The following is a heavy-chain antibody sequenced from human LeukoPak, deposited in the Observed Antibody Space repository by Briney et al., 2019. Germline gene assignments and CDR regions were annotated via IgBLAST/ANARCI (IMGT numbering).Heavy chain of an antibody. CDR1: GGTFSSYA. CDR3: TIKLGMADAFDI. CDR2: IIPILGIA. J-gene: IGHJ3*02. D-gene: IGHD7-27*01. V-gene: IGHV1-69*04. Sequence: GASVKVSCKASGGTFSSYAISWVRQAPGQGLEWMGRIIPILGIANYAQKFQGRVTITADKSTSTAYMELSSLRSEDTAVYYCTIKLGMADAFDIWGQGTMVTVSS.